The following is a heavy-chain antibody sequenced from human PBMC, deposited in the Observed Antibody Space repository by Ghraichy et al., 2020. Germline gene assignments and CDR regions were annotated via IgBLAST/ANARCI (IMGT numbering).Heavy chain of an antibody. D-gene: IGHD3-9*01. CDR2: INAGNGNT. CDR1: GYTFTSYA. V-gene: IGHV1-3*01. Sequence: ASVKVSCKASGYTFTSYAMHWVRQAPVQRLEWMGWINAGNGNTKYSQKFQGRVTITRDTSASTAYMELSSLRSEDTAVYYCAREYYDILTGYYKLFDYWGQGTLVTVSS. J-gene: IGHJ4*02. CDR3: AREYYDILTGYYKLFDY.